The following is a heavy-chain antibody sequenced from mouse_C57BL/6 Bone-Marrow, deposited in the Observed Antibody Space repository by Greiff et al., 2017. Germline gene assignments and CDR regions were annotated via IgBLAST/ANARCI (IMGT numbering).Heavy chain of an antibody. J-gene: IGHJ4*01. V-gene: IGHV2-9-1*01. CDR3: ARNETVDAMDY. CDR2: IWTGGGT. Sequence: VKLVESGPGLVAPSQSLSITCTVSGFSLTSYAISWVRQPPGKGLEWLGVIWTGGGTNYNYALKSRLGTRKDNSKSQVYLKMISLQTEDTARYYCARNETVDAMDYWGQGTSVTVSS. CDR1: GFSLTSYA.